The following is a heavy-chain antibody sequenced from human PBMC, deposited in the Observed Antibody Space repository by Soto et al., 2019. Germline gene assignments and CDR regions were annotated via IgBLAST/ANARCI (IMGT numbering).Heavy chain of an antibody. CDR3: ARDPRYSSHKAENFDY. Sequence: EVQLVESGGGLVKPGGSLRLSCAASGFTFSSYSMNWVRQAPGKGLEWVSSITSSSTYIYYADSVKGRFTISRDNAKNSLYLQMNSLRAEDTAVYYCARDPRYSSHKAENFDYWGQGTLVTVSS. V-gene: IGHV3-21*06. D-gene: IGHD6-13*01. CDR2: ITSSSTYI. J-gene: IGHJ4*02. CDR1: GFTFSSYS.